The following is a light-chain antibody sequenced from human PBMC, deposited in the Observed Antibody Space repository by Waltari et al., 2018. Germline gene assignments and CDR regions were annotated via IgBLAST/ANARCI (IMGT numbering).Light chain of an antibody. CDR3: CSYAGSSTFV. CDR1: SSDVGSYNL. CDR2: EVS. J-gene: IGLJ1*01. Sequence: QSALTQPASVSGSPGQSITLSCTGTSSDVGSYNLVSWYQQHPGKAPKLMFFEVSKRPSGVSNRFSGSKSGNTASLTISGLQAEDETDYYCCSYAGSSTFVFGTGTKVTVL. V-gene: IGLV2-23*02.